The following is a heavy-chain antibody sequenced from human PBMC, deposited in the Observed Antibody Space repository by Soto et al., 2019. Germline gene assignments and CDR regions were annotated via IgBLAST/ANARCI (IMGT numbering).Heavy chain of an antibody. Sequence: QLQLQESGSGLVKPSQTLSLTCAVSGASTSSGGYSWSWLRQPPGKGLEWIGYISHSGSTYYNPALKSRVTISVDRSKNQFSLKLSSVTAADTAVYYCARGGLLPDYWGQGTLVTVSS. V-gene: IGHV4-30-2*01. CDR3: ARGGLLPDY. CDR2: ISHSGST. CDR1: GASTSSGGYS. D-gene: IGHD6-19*01. J-gene: IGHJ4*02.